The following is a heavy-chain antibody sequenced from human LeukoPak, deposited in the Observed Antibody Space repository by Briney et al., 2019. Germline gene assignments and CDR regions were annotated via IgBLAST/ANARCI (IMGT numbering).Heavy chain of an antibody. CDR3: AKDREVLRYFDWSPRPYGAFDI. V-gene: IGHV3-23*01. CDR1: GFTFSSYA. Sequence: PGGSLRLSCAASGFTFSSYAMSWVRQAPGKGLEWVSAISGSGGSTYYADSVKGRFTISRDNSKNTLYLQMNSLRAEDTAVYYCAKDREVLRYFDWSPRPYGAFDIWGQGTMVTVSS. J-gene: IGHJ3*02. CDR2: ISGSGGST. D-gene: IGHD3-9*01.